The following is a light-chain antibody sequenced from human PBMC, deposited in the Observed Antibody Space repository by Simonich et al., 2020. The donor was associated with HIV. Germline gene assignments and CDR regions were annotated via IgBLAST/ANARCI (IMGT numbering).Light chain of an antibody. CDR2: KVH. Sequence: DIVMTQSPLSLPVTLGQPASISCRSSQSLIHSDGNTYLNWYHHRPGQSQRRLIYKVHNRDSGVPDRCSGSGSDTDFTLKISRVEAEDVGIYYCMQGTLWWTFGQGTKVEIK. V-gene: IGKV2-30*02. CDR3: MQGTLWWT. CDR1: QSLIHSDGNTY. J-gene: IGKJ1*01.